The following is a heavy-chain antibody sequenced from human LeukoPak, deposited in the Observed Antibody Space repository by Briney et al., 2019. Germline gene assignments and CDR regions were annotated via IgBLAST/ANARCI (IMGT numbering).Heavy chain of an antibody. V-gene: IGHV1-46*01. Sequence: EASVNVSCKASGYTFTDYYLHWVRQAPGQGLEWMGLINPSGGSTSYARKFQGRVTMTRDTSTSTVYMELSSLRSEDTAVYYCARDPQGRYYGWFDPWGQGTLVTVSS. D-gene: IGHD1-26*01. CDR1: GYTFTDYY. CDR3: ARDPQGRYYGWFDP. J-gene: IGHJ5*02. CDR2: INPSGGST.